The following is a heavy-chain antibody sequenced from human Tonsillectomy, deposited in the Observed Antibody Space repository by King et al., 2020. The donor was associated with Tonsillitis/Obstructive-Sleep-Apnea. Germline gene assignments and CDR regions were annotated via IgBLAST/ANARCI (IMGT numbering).Heavy chain of an antibody. J-gene: IGHJ3*01. CDR1: GGSISSYY. CDR2: IYYSGST. Sequence: VQLQESGPGLVKPSETLSLTCTVSGGSISSYYWSWIRQPPGKGLEWIGNIYYSGSTNHNPSLKSRVTISVDTSKNHFSLKLSSVTAADTAVYYCARMEYRAGNAFDFWGQGTMVTVSS. V-gene: IGHV4-59*01. D-gene: IGHD2/OR15-2a*01. CDR3: ARMEYRAGNAFDF.